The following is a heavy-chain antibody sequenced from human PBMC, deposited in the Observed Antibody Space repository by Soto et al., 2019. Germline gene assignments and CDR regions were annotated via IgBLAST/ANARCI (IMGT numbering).Heavy chain of an antibody. D-gene: IGHD1-7*01. CDR3: ARDRGYNWNYGWFDT. J-gene: IGHJ5*02. Sequence: QVQLVQSGAEVKKPGASVKVSCKASGYTFTSYGISWVRQAPGQGLEWMGWISAYNGNTNYAQKLQGRVTTTTDTSTSTAYMERRSLRSDDTAVYYCARDRGYNWNYGWFDTWGQGTLVTVSS. V-gene: IGHV1-18*01. CDR2: ISAYNGNT. CDR1: GYTFTSYG.